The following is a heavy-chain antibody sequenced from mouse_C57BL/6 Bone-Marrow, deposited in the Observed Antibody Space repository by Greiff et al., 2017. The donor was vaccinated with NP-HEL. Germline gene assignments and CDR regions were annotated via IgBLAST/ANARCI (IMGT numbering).Heavy chain of an antibody. J-gene: IGHJ1*03. CDR1: GYTFTSYW. CDR2: IDPSDSYT. V-gene: IGHV1-69*01. D-gene: IGHD1-1*02. CDR3: ARRWFFYWYFDV. Sequence: VQLQQPGAELVKPGASVKMSCKASGYTFTSYWITWVKQRPGQGLEWIGEIDPSDSYTNYNQKFKGKSTLTVDKSSSTAYMQLSSLTSEDSAVYYCARRWFFYWYFDVWGTGTTVTVSS.